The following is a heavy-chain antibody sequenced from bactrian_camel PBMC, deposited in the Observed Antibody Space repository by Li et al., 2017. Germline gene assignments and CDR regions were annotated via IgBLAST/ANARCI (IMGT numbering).Heavy chain of an antibody. CDR1: EYIYSGNC. V-gene: IGHV3S54*01. Sequence: VQLVESGGGSVQSGGSLRLSCAAASEYIYSGNCMAWFRQAPGKEREGVAAILTGRDTTYYFDSPKDRFTISTDNAKNTLYLQLNSLKTEDTAMYYCLRHIMDMNYWGKGTQVTVS. D-gene: IGHD2*01. CDR2: ILTGRDTT. J-gene: IGHJ7*01.